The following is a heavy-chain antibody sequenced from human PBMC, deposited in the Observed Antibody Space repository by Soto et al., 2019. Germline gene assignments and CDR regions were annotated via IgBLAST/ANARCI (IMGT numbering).Heavy chain of an antibody. J-gene: IGHJ5*02. D-gene: IGHD1-26*01. CDR2: INAGNGNT. CDR3: ARARVVGATYNWFDP. CDR1: GYTFTSYA. V-gene: IGHV1-3*01. Sequence: ASVKVSCKASGYTFTSYAMHWVRQAPGQRLEWMGWINAGNGNTKYSQKLQGRVTITRDTSASTAYMELSSLRSEDTAVYYCARARVVGATYNWFDPRGKGTLVTVSS.